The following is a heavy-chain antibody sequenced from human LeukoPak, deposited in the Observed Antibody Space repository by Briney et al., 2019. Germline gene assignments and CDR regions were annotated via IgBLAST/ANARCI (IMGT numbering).Heavy chain of an antibody. CDR1: GGTFSSYA. J-gene: IGHJ4*02. V-gene: IGHV1-69*01. Sequence: SVKVSCRASGGTFSSYAISWVRQAPGQGLEWMGGIIPIFGTANYAQKFQGRVTITADESTSTAYMELSSLRSEDTAVYYCARAPLGRWGLPTAFDYWGQGTLVTVSS. D-gene: IGHD1-26*01. CDR3: ARAPLGRWGLPTAFDY. CDR2: IIPIFGTA.